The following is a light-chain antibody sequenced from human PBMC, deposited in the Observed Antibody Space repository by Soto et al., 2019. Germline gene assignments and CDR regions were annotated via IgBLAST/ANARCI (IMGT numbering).Light chain of an antibody. CDR3: QVSGRSALCT. CDR2: GAS. CDR1: QSVSSSS. J-gene: IGKJ2*02. V-gene: IGKV3-20*01. Sequence: EIVLTQSPGTLSLSPGERATLSCRASQSVSSSSLAWYQQKRGQAPRLLIYGASSRATGIPDRCSGGGSGTVFTLTTSRLEPEDFAVYYCQVSGRSALCTFGQGTRLEIK.